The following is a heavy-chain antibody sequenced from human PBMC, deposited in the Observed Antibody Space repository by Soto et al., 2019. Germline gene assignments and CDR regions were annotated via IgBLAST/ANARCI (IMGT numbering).Heavy chain of an antibody. V-gene: IGHV1-3*01. J-gene: IGHJ4*02. CDR2: TNAGNGNT. Sequence: GASVKVSCKASGYTFTTYAMHWVRQAPGQRLEWMGWTNAGNGNTKYSQKFQGRVTITRDTSASTAYMELSSLRSEDTAVYYCARVPDYWGQGTLVTVSS. CDR3: ARVPDY. CDR1: GYTFTTYA.